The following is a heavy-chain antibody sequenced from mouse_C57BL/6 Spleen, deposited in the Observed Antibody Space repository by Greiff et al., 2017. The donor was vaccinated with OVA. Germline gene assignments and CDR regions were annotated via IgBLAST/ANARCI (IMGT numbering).Heavy chain of an antibody. CDR1: GFTFSDYG. CDR2: ISSGSSTI. J-gene: IGHJ2*01. V-gene: IGHV5-17*01. CDR3: ARNPHFDY. Sequence: DVKLQESGGGLVKPGGSLKLSCAASGFTFSDYGMHWVRQAPEKGLEWVAYISSGSSTIYYADTVKGRFTISRDNAKNTLFLQMTSLRSEDTAMYYCARNPHFDYWGQGTTLTVSS.